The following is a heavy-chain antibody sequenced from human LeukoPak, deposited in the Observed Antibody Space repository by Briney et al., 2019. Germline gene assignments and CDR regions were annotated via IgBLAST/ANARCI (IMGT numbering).Heavy chain of an antibody. CDR1: GFTFSSYS. CDR2: ISSSSSYI. V-gene: IGHV3-21*04. Sequence: GGSLRLSCAASGFTFSSYSMNWVRQAPGKGLEWVSSISSSSSYIYYADSVKGRFTISRGNAKNSLYLQMNSLRAEDTALYYCAKENYYDFWSGYYRKVYYGMDVWGQGTTVTVSS. CDR3: AKENYYDFWSGYYRKVYYGMDV. D-gene: IGHD3-3*01. J-gene: IGHJ6*02.